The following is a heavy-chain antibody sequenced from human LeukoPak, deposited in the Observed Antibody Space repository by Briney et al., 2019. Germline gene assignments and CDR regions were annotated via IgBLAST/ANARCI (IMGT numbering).Heavy chain of an antibody. CDR2: IRYNIENT. CDR3: AKASTRDTGYYFDS. D-gene: IGHD3-9*01. CDR1: GFTFSSYS. J-gene: IGHJ4*02. Sequence: GGSLRLSCAASGFTFSSYSMNWVRQAPGKGPEWVSSIRYNIENTHYADAVQGRFTISRDNSKNTLYLQMNSLRAEDTARYYCAKASTRDTGYYFDSWGQGTLVSVSS. V-gene: IGHV3-23*01.